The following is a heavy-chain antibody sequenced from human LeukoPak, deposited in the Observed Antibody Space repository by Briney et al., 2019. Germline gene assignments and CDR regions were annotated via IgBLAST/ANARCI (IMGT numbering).Heavy chain of an antibody. D-gene: IGHD3-9*01. Sequence: ASVKVSCKASGYTFTGYYIHWVRQAPGQGLEWMGWINPSSGGTNYAQKFQGRVTMTRDTSISTAYMELSRLRSDDTAVYYCAREGYYDILTGYYRALDYWGQGTLVTVSS. V-gene: IGHV1-2*02. CDR2: INPSSGGT. J-gene: IGHJ4*02. CDR1: GYTFTGYY. CDR3: AREGYYDILTGYYRALDY.